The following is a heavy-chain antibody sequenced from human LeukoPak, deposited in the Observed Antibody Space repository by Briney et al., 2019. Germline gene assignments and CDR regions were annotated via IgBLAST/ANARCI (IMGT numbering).Heavy chain of an antibody. CDR2: IYYSVST. D-gene: IGHD2-2*01. CDR3: ATTMPESSRTRSDDSFDV. Sequence: PSETLSLTCTVSGGSISSSYWSWIRQPPEKGLEWIGYIYYSVSTNYNPSLKSRVTMSVDTSQNQFSLKVNSVTAADTALYYCATTMPESSRTRSDDSFDVWGPGTLVTVSS. CDR1: GGSISSSY. J-gene: IGHJ3*01. V-gene: IGHV4-59*12.